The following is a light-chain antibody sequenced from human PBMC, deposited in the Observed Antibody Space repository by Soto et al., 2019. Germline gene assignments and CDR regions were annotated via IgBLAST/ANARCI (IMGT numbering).Light chain of an antibody. CDR2: GAS. Sequence: NFLTQSPCTLSLSPGEGATLSCKSSRGVSANYLAWYKQKPGQAPTLVIYGASIRAAGIPDRFSGSGSGTEFTLTIRRLEPEDFEGYYCQQYGSSPRTFGQGTKVDIK. CDR1: RGVSANY. CDR3: QQYGSSPRT. V-gene: IGKV3-20*01. J-gene: IGKJ1*01.